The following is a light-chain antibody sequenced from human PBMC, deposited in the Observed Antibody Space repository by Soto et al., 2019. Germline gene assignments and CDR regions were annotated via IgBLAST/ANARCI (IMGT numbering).Light chain of an antibody. CDR1: NSDVGIYDF. CDR2: EVS. CDR3: ISYTSDDVRYV. V-gene: IGLV2-14*01. Sequence: QTVVTQPASVSGTPGQSITISCTGSNSDVGIYDFVSWYQHHPGRAPKLIVSEVSHRPSGVSNRFSGSKSGNTASLIISGLQSEDEADYYCISYTSDDVRYVFGTGTKVTVL. J-gene: IGLJ1*01.